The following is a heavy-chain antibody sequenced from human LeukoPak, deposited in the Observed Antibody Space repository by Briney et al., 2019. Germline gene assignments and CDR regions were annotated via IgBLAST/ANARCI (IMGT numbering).Heavy chain of an antibody. CDR2: IYTCGST. V-gene: IGHV4-4*07. D-gene: IGHD1-26*01. CDR1: GGSISRYY. CDR3: ARDFPLSWWELGAFDY. J-gene: IGHJ4*02. Sequence: SETLSLTCTVSGGSISRYYWSWIRQPAGKGLEWIRRIYTCGSTNYNPSLKSRVTMSVDPSKNQFSLKLSAVAAADTAVYYCARDFPLSWWELGAFDYWGQGTLVTVSS.